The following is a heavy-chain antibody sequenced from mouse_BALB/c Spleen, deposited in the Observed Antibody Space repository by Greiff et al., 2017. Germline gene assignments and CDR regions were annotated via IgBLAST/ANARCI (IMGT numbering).Heavy chain of an antibody. Sequence: VKLMESGAELAKPGASVKMSCKASGYTFTSYWMHWVKQRPGQGLEWIGYINPSTGYTEYNQKFKDKATLTADKSSSTAYMQLSSLTSEDSAVYYCARDKWDAMDYWGQGTSVTVSS. V-gene: IGHV1-7*01. J-gene: IGHJ4*01. CDR1: GYTFTSYW. CDR2: INPSTGYT. D-gene: IGHD1-3*01. CDR3: ARDKWDAMDY.